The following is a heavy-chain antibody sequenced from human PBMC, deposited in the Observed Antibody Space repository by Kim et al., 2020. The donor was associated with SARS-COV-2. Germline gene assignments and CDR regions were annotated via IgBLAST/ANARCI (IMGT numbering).Heavy chain of an antibody. J-gene: IGHJ6*01. V-gene: IGHV3-53*04. Sequence: GGSLRLSCVASGFTVDNNYMTWVRQAPGKGLEWVSIIYSVGTTYSAASVDRLFAFSRHHSDYTLLHQNNILSPDDTVQYYGAGTIYGSGIPYY. CDR1: GFTVDNNY. CDR3: AGTIYGSGIPYY. D-gene: IGHD3-10*01. CDR2: IYSVGTT.